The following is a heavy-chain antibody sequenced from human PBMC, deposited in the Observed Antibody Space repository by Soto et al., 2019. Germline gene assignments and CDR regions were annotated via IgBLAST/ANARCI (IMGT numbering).Heavy chain of an antibody. D-gene: IGHD4-4*01. Sequence: ASVKVSCKASGYTFTSYDINWVRQATGQGLEWMGWMNPNSGNTGYAQKFQGRVTMTRNTSISTAYMELSSLRSEDTAVYCCARGLHSNYYYYYMDVWGKGTTVTVSS. CDR3: ARGLHSNYYYYYMDV. CDR1: GYTFTSYD. V-gene: IGHV1-8*02. J-gene: IGHJ6*03. CDR2: MNPNSGNT.